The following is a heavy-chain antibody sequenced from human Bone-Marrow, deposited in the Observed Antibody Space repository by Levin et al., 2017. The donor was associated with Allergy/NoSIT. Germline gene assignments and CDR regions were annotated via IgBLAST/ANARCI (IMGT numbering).Heavy chain of an antibody. CDR1: GFTFSSYG. D-gene: IGHD3-10*01. CDR2: IWYDGSNK. V-gene: IGHV3-33*01. J-gene: IGHJ3*02. Sequence: GGSLRLSCAASGFTFSSYGMHWVRQAPGKGLEWVAVIWYDGSNKYYADSVKGRFTISRDNSKNTLYLQMNSLRAEDTAVYYCARGGLLWFGELNDAFDIWGQGTMVTVSS. CDR3: ARGGLLWFGELNDAFDI.